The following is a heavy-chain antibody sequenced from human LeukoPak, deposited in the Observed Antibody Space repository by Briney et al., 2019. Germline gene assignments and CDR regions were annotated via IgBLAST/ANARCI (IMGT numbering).Heavy chain of an antibody. V-gene: IGHV4-39*07. J-gene: IGHJ4*02. D-gene: IGHD6-19*01. CDR2: FYSSGST. CDR3: VRDGRFDSACFDS. CDR1: GDPLNDNLYY. Sequence: SETLSLTCNVSGDPLNDNLYYWGWIRQSPGKGLEWIGAFYSSGSTSSHSSLKSRVTISVDTSRTQLSLKLDSVTDTDTAVYYCVRDGRFDSACFDSWGPGILVTVSS.